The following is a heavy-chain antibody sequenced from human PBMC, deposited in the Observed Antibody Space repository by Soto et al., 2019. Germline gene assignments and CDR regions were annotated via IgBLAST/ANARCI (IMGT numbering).Heavy chain of an antibody. CDR2: ISNTGSST. J-gene: IGHJ4*02. Sequence: GGSLRLSCAASGFTFSTYAMSWVRQAPGKGLEWVSYISNTGSSTYYADSVKGRFTISRDNSKNTLYLQMNSLRAEDTAVYYCAKHRLAATPGKFDYWGQGTLVTVSS. CDR1: GFTFSTYA. D-gene: IGHD2-15*01. V-gene: IGHV3-23*01. CDR3: AKHRLAATPGKFDY.